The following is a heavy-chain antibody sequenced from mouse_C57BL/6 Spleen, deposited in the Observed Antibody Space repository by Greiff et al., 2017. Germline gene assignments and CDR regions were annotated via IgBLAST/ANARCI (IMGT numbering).Heavy chain of an antibody. CDR1: GYSITSGYY. J-gene: IGHJ4*01. Sequence: EVKLLESGPGLVKPSQSLSLTCSVTGYSITSGYYWNWIRQFPGNKLEWMGYISYDGSNNYNPSLKNRISITRDTSKNQFFLKLNSVTTEDTATYYCAREGGYYGGYAMDYWGQGTSVTVAS. CDR2: ISYDGSN. D-gene: IGHD2-3*01. CDR3: AREGGYYGGYAMDY. V-gene: IGHV3-6*01.